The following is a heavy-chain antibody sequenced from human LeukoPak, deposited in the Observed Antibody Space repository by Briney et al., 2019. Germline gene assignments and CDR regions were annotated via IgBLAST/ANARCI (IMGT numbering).Heavy chain of an antibody. Sequence: GGSLRLSCTASGFTFSDYSVNWVRQAPGKGLEWVSCITGISDIYYADSLKGRFTISRDNAKNSVYLQMNSLRAEDTGIYYCARAIRLWGQGTLVTVSS. V-gene: IGHV3-69-1*02. CDR3: ARAIRL. D-gene: IGHD1-1*01. CDR1: GFTFSDYS. CDR2: ITGISDI. J-gene: IGHJ4*02.